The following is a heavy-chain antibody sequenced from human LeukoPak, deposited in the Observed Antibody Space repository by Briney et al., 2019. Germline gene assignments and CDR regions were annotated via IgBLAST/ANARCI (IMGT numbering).Heavy chain of an antibody. V-gene: IGHV3-21*01. Sequence: GGSLRLSCAASGLTFSSYSMTWVRQAPGKGLQWVSSISSGGNYIYYADSLKGRFTISRDNAKNSLYLQMNSLRVDDTAVYYCARGYSSTWATGYWGQGTQVTVSS. J-gene: IGHJ4*02. CDR1: GLTFSSYS. CDR2: ISSGGNYI. CDR3: ARGYSSTWATGY. D-gene: IGHD6-13*01.